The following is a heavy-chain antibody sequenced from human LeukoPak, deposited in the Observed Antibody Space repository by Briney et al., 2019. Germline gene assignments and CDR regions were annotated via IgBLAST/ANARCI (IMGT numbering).Heavy chain of an antibody. CDR3: ARKSASGNYPLDY. CDR1: GFNFGSYS. J-gene: IGHJ4*02. V-gene: IGHV3-23*01. D-gene: IGHD3-10*01. CDR2: MSADSATT. Sequence: GGSLRHSCAASGFNFGSYSMTWVRQAPGKGLEWVSVMSADSATTFYADSVKGRFTISRDNAKNTVFLQMSSLRAEDTALYYCARKSASGNYPLDYWGQGTLVTVSS.